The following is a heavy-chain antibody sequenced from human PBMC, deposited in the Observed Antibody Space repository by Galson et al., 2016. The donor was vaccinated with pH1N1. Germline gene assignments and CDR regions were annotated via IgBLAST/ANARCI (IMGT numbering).Heavy chain of an antibody. CDR3: AREVGGMGAY. CDR1: GFTFSTYW. V-gene: IGHV3-7*01. Sequence: SLRLSCAASGFTFSTYWMNWVRQAPGKGLEWVANINQDGSDKYYVDSVKGRFTISRDNAKNSVYMQMNSLRAEDTAVYHCAREVGGMGAYWGQGTLVTVSS. J-gene: IGHJ4*02. D-gene: IGHD3-16*01. CDR2: INQDGSDK.